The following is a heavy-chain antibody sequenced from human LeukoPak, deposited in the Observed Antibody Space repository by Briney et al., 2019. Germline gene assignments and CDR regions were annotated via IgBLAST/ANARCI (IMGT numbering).Heavy chain of an antibody. Sequence: GGSLRLSCAASGFTFSSYSMNWVRQAPGKGLEWVSSISSSSSYIYYADSVKGRFTISRDNAKNSLYLQMNSLGAEDTAVYYCARAGRGLLWFGEGYYYYYMDVWGKGTTVTISS. CDR1: GFTFSSYS. V-gene: IGHV3-21*01. J-gene: IGHJ6*03. CDR2: ISSSSSYI. CDR3: ARAGRGLLWFGEGYYYYYMDV. D-gene: IGHD3-10*01.